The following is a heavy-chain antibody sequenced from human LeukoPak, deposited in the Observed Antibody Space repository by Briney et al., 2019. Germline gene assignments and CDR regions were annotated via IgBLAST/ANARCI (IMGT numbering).Heavy chain of an antibody. D-gene: IGHD7-27*01. V-gene: IGHV3-74*01. Sequence: GGSLRLSCAASGFTFSSSWMHWVRQSPEKGLVWVARINGDGSTTSFADSVKGRFTISRDNAKSTLYLQMNSLSAEDTAVYYCARWDWGCADSFHIWGQGTMVTVSS. CDR1: GFTFSSSW. J-gene: IGHJ3*02. CDR2: INGDGSTT. CDR3: ARWDWGCADSFHI.